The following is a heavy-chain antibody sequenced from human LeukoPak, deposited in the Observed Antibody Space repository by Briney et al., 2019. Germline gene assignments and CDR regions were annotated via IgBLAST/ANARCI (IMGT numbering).Heavy chain of an antibody. Sequence: GGSLRLSCAASGFTFSNYWMHWVRQASGKGVEWVGRIRSKANSYATTDVASVRGRFSISRDDSKNTAYLQMNSLKTEDTAVYYCTRPSYDSSVSGVVYWGQGTLVTVSS. CDR2: IRSKANSYAT. V-gene: IGHV3-73*01. J-gene: IGHJ4*02. CDR3: TRPSYDSSVSGVVY. D-gene: IGHD3-22*01. CDR1: GFTFSNYW.